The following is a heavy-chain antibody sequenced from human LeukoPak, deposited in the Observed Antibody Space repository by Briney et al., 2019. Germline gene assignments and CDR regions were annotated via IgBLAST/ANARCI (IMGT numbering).Heavy chain of an antibody. CDR3: AAISRKGDFDY. CDR1: GYTFTGYY. Sequence: ASVKVSCTASGYTFTGYYMHWVRQAPGQGLEWMGWINPNSGGTNYAQKFQGWVTMTRDTSISTAYMELSRLRAEDTAVYYCAAISRKGDFDYWGQGPLVPVSS. CDR2: INPNSGGT. D-gene: IGHD3-9*01. J-gene: IGHJ4*02. V-gene: IGHV1-2*04.